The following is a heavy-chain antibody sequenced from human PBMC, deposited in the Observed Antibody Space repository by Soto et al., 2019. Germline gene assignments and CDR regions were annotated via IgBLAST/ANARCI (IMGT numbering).Heavy chain of an antibody. J-gene: IGHJ3*02. Sequence: ASVKDSCKASGYTFTSYDIHWVRQATGQGLEWMGWVNPNSGNTGYAQKFQDRVSMTRNTSTRTFYMELRSLRSDDTAAYYCARESLVWFGELLEGNAFDIWGQGTMVTV. V-gene: IGHV1-8*01. CDR2: VNPNSGNT. CDR1: GYTFTSYD. D-gene: IGHD3-10*01. CDR3: ARESLVWFGELLEGNAFDI.